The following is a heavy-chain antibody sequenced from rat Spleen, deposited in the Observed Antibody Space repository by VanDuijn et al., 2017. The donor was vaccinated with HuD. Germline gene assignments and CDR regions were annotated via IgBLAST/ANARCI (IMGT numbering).Heavy chain of an antibody. CDR1: GFSLTDFN. Sequence: QVQLKESGPGLVQPSQTLSLTCTVSGFSLTDFNVHWVRQPAGKGLEWMGRMWYDGATVYNSALKSRLSISRDTSKNQAFLKMNSLQTADTGTYYCTRDSYNYWGQGVMVTVSS. J-gene: IGHJ2*01. V-gene: IGHV2-63*01. CDR2: MWYDGAT. CDR3: TRDSYNY. D-gene: IGHD1-5*01.